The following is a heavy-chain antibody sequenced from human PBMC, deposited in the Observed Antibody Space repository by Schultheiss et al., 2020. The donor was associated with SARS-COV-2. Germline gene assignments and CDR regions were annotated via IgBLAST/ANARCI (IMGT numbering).Heavy chain of an antibody. CDR1: GGSVSSGSDH. CDR3: ARGIAAAGTKEFDY. Sequence: SQTLSLTCPVSGGSVSSGSDHWSWIRQPPGKGLEWIGYIYYSGNTKYNPSLKSRVTISVDTSKNQFSLKLSSVTAADTAVYYCARGIAAAGTKEFDYWGQGTLVTVSS. CDR2: IYYSGNT. D-gene: IGHD6-13*01. V-gene: IGHV4-61*01. J-gene: IGHJ4*02.